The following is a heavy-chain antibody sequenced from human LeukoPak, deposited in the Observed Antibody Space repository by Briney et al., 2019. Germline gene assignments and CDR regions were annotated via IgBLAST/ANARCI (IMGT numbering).Heavy chain of an antibody. Sequence: PGGSLRLSCAASGFTFSSYAMHWVRQAPGKGLEWVAVISYDGSNKYYAGSVKGRFTISRDNSKNTLYLQMNSLRAEDTAVYYCARDRGYYFDYWGQGTLVTVSS. V-gene: IGHV3-30-3*01. CDR1: GFTFSSYA. J-gene: IGHJ4*02. D-gene: IGHD3-10*01. CDR3: ARDRGYYFDY. CDR2: ISYDGSNK.